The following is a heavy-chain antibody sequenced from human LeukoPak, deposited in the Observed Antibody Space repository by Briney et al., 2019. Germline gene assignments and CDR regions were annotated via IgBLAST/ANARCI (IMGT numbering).Heavy chain of an antibody. CDR2: ISSSGSTI. J-gene: IGHJ4*02. Sequence: GGSLRLSCAASELTFSSYEMNWVRQAPGKGLEGVSYISSSGSTILYADSVKGRFSISRDNAKNSLFLQMNSLRAGDTAVYYCAREKASTTGTTDYDYWGQGTLVTVSS. D-gene: IGHD1-1*01. CDR3: AREKASTTGTTDYDY. CDR1: ELTFSSYE. V-gene: IGHV3-48*03.